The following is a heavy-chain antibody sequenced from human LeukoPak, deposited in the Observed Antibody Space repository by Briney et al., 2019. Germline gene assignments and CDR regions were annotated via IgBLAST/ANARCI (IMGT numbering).Heavy chain of an antibody. CDR1: GGSISSGGYY. CDR2: INHSGST. D-gene: IGHD6-13*01. J-gene: IGHJ5*02. V-gene: IGHV4-39*07. Sequence: SETLSLTCTVSGGSISSGGYYWSWIRQPPGKGLEWIGEINHSGSTNYNPSLKSRVTISVDTSKNQFSLKLSSVTAADTAVYYCARVPRSRGSSWYLRQSWFDPWGQGTLVTVSS. CDR3: ARVPRSRGSSWYLRQSWFDP.